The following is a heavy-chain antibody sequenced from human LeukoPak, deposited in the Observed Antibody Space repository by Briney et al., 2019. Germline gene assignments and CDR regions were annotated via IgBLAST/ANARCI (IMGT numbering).Heavy chain of an antibody. CDR2: IIPIFGTA. V-gene: IGHV1-69*05. CDR1: GGTFSSYA. CDR3: ARRKKTKYDSSGYYYHDAFDI. J-gene: IGHJ3*02. Sequence: SVKVSCKASGGTFSSYAISWVRQAPGQGLEWMGRIIPIFGTANYAQKFQGRVTITTDESTSTTYMELSSLRSEDTAVYYCARRKKTKYDSSGYYYHDAFDIWGQGTMVTVSS. D-gene: IGHD3-22*01.